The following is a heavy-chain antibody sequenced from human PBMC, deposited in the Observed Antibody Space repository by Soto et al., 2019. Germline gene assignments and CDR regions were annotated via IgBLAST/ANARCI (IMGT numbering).Heavy chain of an antibody. CDR2: ISYDGSNK. V-gene: IGHV3-30-3*01. CDR3: ARVVTAIYAFDI. D-gene: IGHD2-21*02. CDR1: GFTFSSYA. Sequence: QVQLVESGGGVVQPGRSLRLSCAASGFTFSSYAMHWVRQAPGKGLAWVAVISYDGSNKYYADSVKGRFTISRDNSKNTLYLQMNSLRAEDTAVYYCARVVTAIYAFDICGQGTMVTVSS. J-gene: IGHJ3*02.